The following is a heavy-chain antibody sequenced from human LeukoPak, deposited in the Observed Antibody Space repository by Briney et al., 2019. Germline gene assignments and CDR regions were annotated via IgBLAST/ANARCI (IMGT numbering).Heavy chain of an antibody. D-gene: IGHD3-22*01. V-gene: IGHV3-21*01. J-gene: IGHJ4*02. Sequence: GGPLRLSCAASGFTFSSYSMNWVRQAPGKGLEWVSSISSSSSYIYYADSVKGRFTISRDNAKNSLYLQMNSLRAEDTAVYYCARSGTSGYYFDYWGQGTLVTVSS. CDR3: ARSGTSGYYFDY. CDR2: ISSSSSYI. CDR1: GFTFSSYS.